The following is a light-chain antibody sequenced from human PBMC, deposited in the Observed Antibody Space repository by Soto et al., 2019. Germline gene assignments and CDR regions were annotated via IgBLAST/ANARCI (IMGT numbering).Light chain of an antibody. CDR2: DVS. J-gene: IGKJ1*01. CDR3: QQSYTRT. V-gene: IGKV1-5*01. Sequence: DIQITHSPSTLSASVGDRVIITCRASQSINRRLAWYQQKPGKAPRLLIYDVSTLESGVPSRFGGSGSGTEFTLTISGVQPEDFATYYCQQSYTRTFGQGTKVDIK. CDR1: QSINRR.